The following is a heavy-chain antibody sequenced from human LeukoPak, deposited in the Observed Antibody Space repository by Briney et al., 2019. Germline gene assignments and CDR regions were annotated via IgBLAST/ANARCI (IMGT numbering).Heavy chain of an antibody. Sequence: PSETLSLTCAVYGGSFSGYYWSWIRQPPGKGLEWIGEINHSGSTNYNPSLKSRVTISVDTSKNQFSLKLSSVTAADTAVYYCARGGSGQWPINYYYYGMDVWGQGTTVTVSS. V-gene: IGHV4-34*01. CDR1: GGSFSGYY. J-gene: IGHJ6*02. D-gene: IGHD6-19*01. CDR2: INHSGST. CDR3: ARGGSGQWPINYYYYGMDV.